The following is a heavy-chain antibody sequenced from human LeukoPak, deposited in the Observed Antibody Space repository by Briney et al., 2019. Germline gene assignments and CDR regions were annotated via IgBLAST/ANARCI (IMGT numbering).Heavy chain of an antibody. Sequence: ASVKVSCKASGYTFTSHGISWVRQAPGQGLEWMGWISTYNGNTNYAQKLQGRVSMTTDTSTSTAYMDLRSLRSDDTAVYYCARASTILDYWGQGTLVTVSS. CDR1: GYTFTSHG. V-gene: IGHV1-18*01. D-gene: IGHD3-9*01. CDR3: ARASTILDY. CDR2: ISTYNGNT. J-gene: IGHJ4*02.